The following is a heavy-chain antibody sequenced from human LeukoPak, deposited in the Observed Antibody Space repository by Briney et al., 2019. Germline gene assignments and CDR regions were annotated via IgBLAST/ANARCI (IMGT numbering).Heavy chain of an antibody. CDR2: ISGSGGST. J-gene: IGHJ5*02. CDR3: AKDLWGSLSPNWFDP. Sequence: GGSLRLSCAASGFTFSSYAMSWVRQAPGKGLEWVSAISGSGGSTYYADSVKGRFTISRDNSKNTLYLQMNSLRAEDTAVYYCAKDLWGSLSPNWFDPWGQGTLVTVSS. CDR1: GFTFSSYA. D-gene: IGHD3-16*01. V-gene: IGHV3-23*01.